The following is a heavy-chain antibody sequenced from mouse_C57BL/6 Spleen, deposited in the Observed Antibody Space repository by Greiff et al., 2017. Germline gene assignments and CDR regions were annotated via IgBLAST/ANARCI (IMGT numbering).Heavy chain of an antibody. J-gene: IGHJ1*03. CDR1: GYSFTDYN. CDR3: ARNSGSSYVDWYFDV. Sequence: VHVKQSGPELVKPGASVKISCKASGYSFTDYNMNWVKQSNGMSLVWIGVITPNYGTTSSNQKFKGKATLTVDQSSSTAYMQLKSLTSEDSAVYYCARNSGSSYVDWYFDVWGTGTTVTVSS. D-gene: IGHD1-1*01. CDR2: ITPNYGTT. V-gene: IGHV1-39*01.